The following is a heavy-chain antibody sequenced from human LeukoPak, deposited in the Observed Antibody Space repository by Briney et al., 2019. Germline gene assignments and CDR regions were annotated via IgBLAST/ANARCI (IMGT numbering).Heavy chain of an antibody. CDR3: AKSKGVRGIIISWSLDY. CDR2: IGDSGGST. V-gene: IGHV3-23*01. Sequence: GGSLRLSCAAYGFTFSNYAMSWVRQAPGKGLEWVSTIGDSGGSTYYADSVKGRFTISRDNSKNTLYLQMNSLRAEDTAVYYCAKSKGVRGIIISWSLDYWGQGTLVTVSS. J-gene: IGHJ4*02. CDR1: GFTFSNYA. D-gene: IGHD3-10*01.